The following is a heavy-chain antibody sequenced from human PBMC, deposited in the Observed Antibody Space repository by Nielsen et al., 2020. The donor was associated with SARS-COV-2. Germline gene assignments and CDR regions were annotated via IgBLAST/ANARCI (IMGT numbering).Heavy chain of an antibody. CDR2: MNPNSGDT. V-gene: IGHV1-8*01. CDR1: GCTFTTYD. CDR3: ARAPRITIFGVVSYFDY. Sequence: ASVKVSCKASGCTFTTYDINWVRQATGQGLEWMGWMNPNSGDTGYAQKFHGRFIMTRNTSISTAYKELSSLRSEDTAVCNCARAPRITIFGVVSYFDYWGQGTLVTVSS. D-gene: IGHD3-3*01. J-gene: IGHJ4*02.